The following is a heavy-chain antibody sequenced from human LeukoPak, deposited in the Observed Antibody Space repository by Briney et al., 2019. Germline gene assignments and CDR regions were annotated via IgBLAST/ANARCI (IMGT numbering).Heavy chain of an antibody. CDR3: AKAVRIFDY. J-gene: IGHJ4*02. CDR2: ISGSGGST. V-gene: IGHV3-23*01. Sequence: GGSLRLSCAASEFSFSTYWMSWVRQAPGKGLEWVSAISGSGGSTYYADSVKGRFTISRDNSKNTLYLQMNSLRAEDTAVYYCAKAVRIFDYWGQGTLVTVSS. CDR1: EFSFSTYW.